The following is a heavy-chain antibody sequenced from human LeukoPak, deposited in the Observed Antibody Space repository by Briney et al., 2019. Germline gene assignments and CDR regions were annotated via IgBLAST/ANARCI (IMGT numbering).Heavy chain of an antibody. D-gene: IGHD6-19*01. Sequence: PSETLSLTCGVSGGSLSGNYLNWIRQPPGKSLEWIGEIDHTGRTNYNPSLKSRVTISVDTSKNQFSLKLSSVTAADTAVYYCARRGSSGWYRSDYYYGMDVWGQGTTVTVSS. CDR2: IDHTGRT. J-gene: IGHJ6*02. CDR3: ARRGSSGWYRSDYYYGMDV. V-gene: IGHV4-34*01. CDR1: GGSLSGNY.